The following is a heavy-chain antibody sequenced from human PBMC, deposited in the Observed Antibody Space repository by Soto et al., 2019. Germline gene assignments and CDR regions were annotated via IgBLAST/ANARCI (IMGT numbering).Heavy chain of an antibody. V-gene: IGHV1-3*01. CDR3: AVGIAAAGTFGRDY. CDR2: INAGNGNT. Sequence: ASVKVSCKASGGTFSSYAISWVRQAPGQRLEWMGWINAGNGNTKYSQKFQGRVTITRDTSASTAYMELSSLRSEDTAVYYCAVGIAAAGTFGRDYWGQGTLVTVSS. D-gene: IGHD6-13*01. CDR1: GGTFSSYA. J-gene: IGHJ4*02.